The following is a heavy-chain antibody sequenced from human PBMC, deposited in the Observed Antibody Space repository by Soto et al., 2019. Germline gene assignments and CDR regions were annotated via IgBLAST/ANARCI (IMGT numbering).Heavy chain of an antibody. CDR1: GGSISNDNYY. CDR3: ATIAIFGGGNFDGVDV. D-gene: IGHD3-3*01. V-gene: IGHV4-39*01. CDR2: IFYRGST. J-gene: IGHJ6*02. Sequence: QLQLQESGPGLVKPLETLSLTCKVSGGSISNDNYYWAWIRQPPGKGLEWIGNIFYRGSTYYNPSLKSRVTMSLDTSRDQFSLKLNSVTAADTAMYYCATIAIFGGGNFDGVDVWGQGTTVTVSS.